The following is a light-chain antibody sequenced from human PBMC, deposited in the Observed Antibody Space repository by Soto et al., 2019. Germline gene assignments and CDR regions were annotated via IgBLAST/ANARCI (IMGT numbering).Light chain of an antibody. CDR2: DVN. J-gene: IGLJ3*02. V-gene: IGLV2-11*01. CDR1: SSDVGAYNH. Sequence: QSVLTQPRSVSGSPGQSAAISCTGTSSDVGAYNHVSWYQHHPGKAPRLMVYDVNERPSGVPDRFSGSKSGNTASLTISGLQAEDEANYFCCSYAGSNNVLFGGGTQLTVL. CDR3: CSYAGSNNVL.